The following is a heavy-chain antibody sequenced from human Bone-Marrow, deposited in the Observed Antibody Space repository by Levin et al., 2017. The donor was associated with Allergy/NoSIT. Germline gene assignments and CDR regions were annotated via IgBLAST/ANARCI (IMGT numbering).Heavy chain of an antibody. CDR3: AKDLSPRIAVTGNIDY. J-gene: IGHJ4*02. CDR1: GFTFNDYT. Sequence: GESLKISCAASGFTFNDYTMHWVRQAPQRGLEWVSLISWDASTTYYADSVRGRFTISRDKSKNALYLQMNSLTTEDTALYYCAKDLSPRIAVTGNIDYWGQGTLVTVSS. D-gene: IGHD6-19*01. CDR2: ISWDASTT. V-gene: IGHV3-43*01.